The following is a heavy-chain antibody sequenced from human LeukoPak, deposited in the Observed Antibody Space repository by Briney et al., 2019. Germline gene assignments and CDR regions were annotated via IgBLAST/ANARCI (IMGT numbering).Heavy chain of an antibody. V-gene: IGHV3-9*03. CDR3: AKSSGSGTYFNPFDY. D-gene: IGHD3-10*01. J-gene: IGHJ4*02. Sequence: GRSLRLSCAASGFTFDDYAMHWVRQPPGKGLEWVSGINWNSGNIAYADSVKGRFTISRDNGKNSLYLQMNSPRAEDMALYYCAKSSGSGTYFNPFDYWGQGTLVTVSS. CDR2: INWNSGNI. CDR1: GFTFDDYA.